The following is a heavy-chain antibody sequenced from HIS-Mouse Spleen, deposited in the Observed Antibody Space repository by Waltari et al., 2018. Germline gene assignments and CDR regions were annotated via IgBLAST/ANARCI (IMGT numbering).Heavy chain of an antibody. J-gene: IGHJ4*02. CDR3: ARKRYYFDY. Sequence: QVQLVESGGGVVQPGRSLGLSWAASGCTVRSHAMHWVRQAPGKGLEWVAVISYDGSNKYYADSVKGRFTISRDNSKNTLYLQMNSLRAEDTAVYYCARKRYYFDYWGQGTLVTVSS. CDR1: GCTVRSHA. CDR2: ISYDGSNK. V-gene: IGHV3-30*04.